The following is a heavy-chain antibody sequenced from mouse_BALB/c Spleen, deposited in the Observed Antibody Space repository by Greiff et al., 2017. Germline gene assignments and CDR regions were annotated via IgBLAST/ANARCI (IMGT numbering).Heavy chain of an antibody. J-gene: IGHJ2*01. Sequence: EVKLVESGGGLVKPGGSLKLSCAASGFTFSDYYMYWVRQTPEKRLEWVATISDGGSYTYYPDSVKGRFTISRDNAKNNLYLQMSSLKSEDTAMYYCARDLPFDYWGQGTTLTVSS. CDR2: ISDGGSYT. V-gene: IGHV5-4*02. CDR3: ARDLPFDY. CDR1: GFTFSDYY.